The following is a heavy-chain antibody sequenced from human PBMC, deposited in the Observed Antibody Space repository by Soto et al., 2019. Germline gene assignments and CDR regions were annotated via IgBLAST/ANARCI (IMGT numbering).Heavy chain of an antibody. V-gene: IGHV1-46*01. CDR1: GYTFTSYY. D-gene: IGHD6-6*01. CDR2: INPSGGST. CDR3: ARERGGSSSSGAFDI. J-gene: IGHJ3*02. Sequence: WASVKVSCKASGYTFTSYYMHWVRQAPGRGLEWMGIINPSGGSTSYAQKFQGRVTMTRDTSTSTVYMELSSLRSEDTAVYYCARERGGSSSSGAFDIWGQGTMVTVSS.